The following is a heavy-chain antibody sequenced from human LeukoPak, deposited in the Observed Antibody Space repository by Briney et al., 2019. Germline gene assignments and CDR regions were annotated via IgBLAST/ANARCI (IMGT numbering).Heavy chain of an antibody. CDR1: GYTLTSYY. CDR2: INPSGGST. CDR3: ARDLSPSSSWDYYYYGMDV. Sequence: ASVKVSCKASGYTLTSYYMHWVRQAPGQGLEWMGIINPSGGSTSYAQKFQGRVTMTRDTSTSTVYMELSSLRSEDTAVYYCARDLSPSSSWDYYYYGMDVWGQGTTVTVSS. D-gene: IGHD6-13*01. V-gene: IGHV1-46*01. J-gene: IGHJ6*02.